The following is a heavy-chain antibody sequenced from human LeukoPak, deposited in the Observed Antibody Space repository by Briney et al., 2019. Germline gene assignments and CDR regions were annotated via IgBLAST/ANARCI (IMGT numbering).Heavy chain of an antibody. Sequence: SLKVSCKASGYTFSSYYIYWVRQAPGQGLEWMGGIIPIFGTANYAQKFQGRVTITADESTSTAYMELSSLRSEDTAVYYCARGGRYNSLDYWGQGTLVTVSS. D-gene: IGHD5-24*01. CDR2: IIPIFGTA. V-gene: IGHV1-69*13. CDR1: GYTFSSYY. CDR3: ARGGRYNSLDY. J-gene: IGHJ4*02.